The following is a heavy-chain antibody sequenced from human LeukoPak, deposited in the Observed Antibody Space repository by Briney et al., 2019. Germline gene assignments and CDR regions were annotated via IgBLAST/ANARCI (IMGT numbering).Heavy chain of an antibody. CDR2: LWSDGSNT. CDR1: GFNFRRYG. D-gene: IGHD3-3*01. V-gene: IGHV3-33*01. Sequence: GGSLRLSCAASGFNFRRYGLHWVRQAPGKSLEGVAFLWSDGSNTNYADSVKGRFTISRDISKNSLYLQMNSLRAEDTAVYYCARDGPHYDLDVWGQGTTVTVSS. J-gene: IGHJ6*02. CDR3: ARDGPHYDLDV.